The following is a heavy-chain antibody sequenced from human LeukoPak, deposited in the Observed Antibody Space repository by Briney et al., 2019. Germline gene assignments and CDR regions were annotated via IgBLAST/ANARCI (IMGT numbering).Heavy chain of an antibody. D-gene: IGHD1-26*01. CDR1: GYTFSSNY. CDR3: ARERMGVGTTTFDY. CDR2: INPSGGST. Sequence: ASVKVSRKASGYTFSSNYMHWVRQAPGQGLEWMGIINPSGGSTSYAQKFQGRVTMTRDTSTSTVYMELSSLRSEDTAVYYCARERMGVGTTTFDYWGQGTLVTVSS. V-gene: IGHV1-46*01. J-gene: IGHJ4*02.